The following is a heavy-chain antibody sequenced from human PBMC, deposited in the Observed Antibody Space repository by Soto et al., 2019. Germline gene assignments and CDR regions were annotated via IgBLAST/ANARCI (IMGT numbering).Heavy chain of an antibody. V-gene: IGHV3-30*18. D-gene: IGHD5-12*01. Sequence: QVQMVESGGGVVQPGRSLRLSCAASGFTFSSFGMHWVRQAPGKGLEWVAVISYDGSNKYYADSVKGRFTISRDNSKTPLYLQMNSLRAEDTAVYYCANVDVGSYGMDVWGQGTTVTVSS. CDR2: ISYDGSNK. CDR1: GFTFSSFG. J-gene: IGHJ6*02. CDR3: ANVDVGSYGMDV.